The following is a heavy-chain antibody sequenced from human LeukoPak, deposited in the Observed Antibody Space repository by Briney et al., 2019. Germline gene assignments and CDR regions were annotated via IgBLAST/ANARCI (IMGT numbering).Heavy chain of an antibody. J-gene: IGHJ3*02. CDR3: AGALLGASDAFDI. CDR2: IYYSGSE. D-gene: IGHD3-16*01. CDR1: SGSLSTSY. V-gene: IGHV4-59*01. Sequence: SGTLSLPCSVSSGSLSTSYWSWIRQPPGKGLEWIAYIYYSGSERYNPSLKRRVTISVDPSKNQFSLKLSSVTAADTAVYYCAGALLGASDAFDIWGQGTMVTVS.